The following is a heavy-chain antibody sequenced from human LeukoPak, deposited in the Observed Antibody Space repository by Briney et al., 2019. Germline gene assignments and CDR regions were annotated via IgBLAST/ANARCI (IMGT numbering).Heavy chain of an antibody. CDR3: ARDTGADAIDI. CDR2: IKREGSEK. V-gene: IGHV3-7*01. CDR1: GYTVSSWC. Sequence: GGSHGLYCAVSGYTVSSWCMIWVRQAQGRGLEGVADIKREGSEKYYVDSGKGRFTISRDYAKNSLYLQINSLRAEDTAVYYCARDTGADAIDIWGQGTMVTVSP. J-gene: IGHJ3*02. D-gene: IGHD7-27*01.